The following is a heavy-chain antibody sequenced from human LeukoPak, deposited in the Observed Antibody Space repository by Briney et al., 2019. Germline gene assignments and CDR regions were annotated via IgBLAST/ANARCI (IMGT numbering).Heavy chain of an antibody. CDR3: AKNSLSSRLRYFDY. J-gene: IGHJ4*02. V-gene: IGHV3-21*01. D-gene: IGHD4-17*01. CDR2: ISSSSSYI. Sequence: PGGSLRLSCAASGFTFSSYSMNWVRQAPGKGLEWVSCISSSSSYIYYADSVKGRFTISRDNSKNTLFLQMNSLRTEDTAVYYCAKNSLSSRLRYFDYWGQGTLVTVSS. CDR1: GFTFSSYS.